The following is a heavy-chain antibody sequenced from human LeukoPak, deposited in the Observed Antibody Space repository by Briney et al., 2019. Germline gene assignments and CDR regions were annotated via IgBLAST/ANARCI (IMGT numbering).Heavy chain of an antibody. CDR1: GFTFSSYA. V-gene: IGHV3-23*01. CDR3: AKDLGRYRNNYFDY. J-gene: IGHJ4*02. D-gene: IGHD1-26*01. Sequence: AGGSLRLSCAASGFTFSSYAMSWVRQAPEKGLEWVSTISGSGGGTYYADSVKGRFIISRDDSKNTLYLQMNSLRAEDTAVYYCAKDLGRYRNNYFDYWGQGTLVTVSS. CDR2: ISGSGGGT.